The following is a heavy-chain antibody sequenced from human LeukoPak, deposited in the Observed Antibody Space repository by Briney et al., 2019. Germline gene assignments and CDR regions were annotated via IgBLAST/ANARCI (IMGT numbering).Heavy chain of an antibody. CDR1: GFTFSSYG. J-gene: IGHJ4*02. Sequence: GRSLRLSCAASGFTFSSYGMHWVRQAPGKGLEWVAVIWYDGSNKYYADSVKGRFTISRDNSKNTLYLQMNSLRAEDTAAYYCARDGVYCSSTSCYLDYWGQGTLVTVSS. V-gene: IGHV3-33*01. D-gene: IGHD2-2*01. CDR3: ARDGVYCSSTSCYLDY. CDR2: IWYDGSNK.